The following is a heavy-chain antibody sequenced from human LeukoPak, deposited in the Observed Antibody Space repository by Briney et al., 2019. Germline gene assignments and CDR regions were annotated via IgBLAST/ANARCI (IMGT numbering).Heavy chain of an antibody. D-gene: IGHD6-19*01. CDR1: GFTFNSYS. V-gene: IGHV3-48*01. CDR3: XRGPAVADYFQYYYMDV. CDR2: IRSSSSTI. J-gene: IGHJ6*03. Sequence: PGGALRLSCAGSGFTFNSYSMNWVRQAPGKGLEGVSDIRSSSSTIYYADSVQGRLTISRDNAENSVYLQMNSLRAEDTAVEYCXRGPAVADYFQYYYMDVWGKGTTVTVSS.